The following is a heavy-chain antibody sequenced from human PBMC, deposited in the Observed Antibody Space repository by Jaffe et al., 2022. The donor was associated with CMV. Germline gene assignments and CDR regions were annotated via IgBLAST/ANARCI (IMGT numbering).Heavy chain of an antibody. CDR3: ARDESTFDFWSGYFYYYGMDV. D-gene: IGHD3-3*01. J-gene: IGHJ6*02. V-gene: IGHV3-33*01. CDR2: IWYDGSNK. CDR1: GFTFSSYG. Sequence: QVQLVESGGGVVQPGRSLRLSCAASGFTFSSYGMHWVRQAPGKGLEWVAVIWYDGSNKYYADSVKGRFTISRDNSKNTLYLQMNSLRAEDTAVYYCARDESTFDFWSGYFYYYGMDVWGQGTTVTVSS.